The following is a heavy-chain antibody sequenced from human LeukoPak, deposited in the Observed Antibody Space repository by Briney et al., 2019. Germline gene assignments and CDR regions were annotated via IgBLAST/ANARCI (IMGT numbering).Heavy chain of an antibody. J-gene: IGHJ3*02. CDR1: GFTVSNNY. D-gene: IGHD1-14*01. V-gene: IGHV3-53*01. CDR2: SYSDANT. CDR3: VRKNRDFNAAFDI. Sequence: GGSLRLSCTASGFTVSNNYMSWVRQAPGKGLEWVSISYSDANTNYADSVKGRFTISRDTSQNTLSLQMNSLRAEDTAVYYCVRKNRDFNAAFDIWGQGTVVTVSA.